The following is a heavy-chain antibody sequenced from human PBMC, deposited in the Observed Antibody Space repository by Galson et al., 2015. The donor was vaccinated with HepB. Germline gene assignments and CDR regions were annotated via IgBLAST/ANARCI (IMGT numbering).Heavy chain of an antibody. CDR3: ARGGGYCSSSSCSNYDY. CDR2: IWYDGSNK. J-gene: IGHJ4*02. Sequence: SLRLSCAASGFSFSTYVMHWVRQAPGKGLEWVAVIWYDGSNKYYADSVKGRFTISRDNSKNTLSLQMNSLRAEDTAVYYCARGGGYCSSSSCSNYDYWGQGTLVTVSS. V-gene: IGHV3-33*01. D-gene: IGHD2-2*01. CDR1: GFSFSTYV.